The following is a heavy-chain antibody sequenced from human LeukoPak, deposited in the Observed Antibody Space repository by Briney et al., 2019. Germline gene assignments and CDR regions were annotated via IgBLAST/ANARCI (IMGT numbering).Heavy chain of an antibody. CDR3: AREGSWYPQPFYY. Sequence: GGSLRLSCAASAFTFSNYAMHWVRQAPGKGLEWVAVISYDGSNKYYADSVKGRFTISRDNSKNTLYLQMNSLRPEDTAVYYCAREGSWYPQPFYYWGQGTLVTVSS. J-gene: IGHJ4*02. CDR1: AFTFSNYA. D-gene: IGHD6-13*01. V-gene: IGHV3-30*04. CDR2: ISYDGSNK.